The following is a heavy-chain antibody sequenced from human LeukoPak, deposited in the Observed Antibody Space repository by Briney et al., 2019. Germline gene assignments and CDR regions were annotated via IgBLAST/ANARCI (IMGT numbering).Heavy chain of an antibody. V-gene: IGHV1-18*01. D-gene: IGHD3-22*01. J-gene: IGHJ4*02. CDR1: GYTFTSYG. CDR2: ISAYNGNT. Sequence: ASVKVSCKASGYTFTSYGISWVRQAPGQGLEWMGWISAYNGNTNYAQKLQGRVTMTTDTSTSTAYMELRSLRSEDTAVYYCARDLPRDSSGPIGGFDYWGQGTLVTVSS. CDR3: ARDLPRDSSGPIGGFDY.